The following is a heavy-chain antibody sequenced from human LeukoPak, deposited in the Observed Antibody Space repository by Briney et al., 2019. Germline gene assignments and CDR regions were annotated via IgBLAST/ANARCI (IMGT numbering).Heavy chain of an antibody. CDR1: GFTFSNY. D-gene: IGHD4-11*01. J-gene: IGHJ4*02. Sequence: PGGSLRLSCAASGFTFSNYWSWIRQPPGKGLEWIGEINHSGSTNCNPSLKSRVTISVDTSKNQFSLKLSSVTAADTAVYYCARASYSNYGYWGQGTLVTVSS. V-gene: IGHV4-34*01. CDR3: ARASYSNYGY. CDR2: INHSGST.